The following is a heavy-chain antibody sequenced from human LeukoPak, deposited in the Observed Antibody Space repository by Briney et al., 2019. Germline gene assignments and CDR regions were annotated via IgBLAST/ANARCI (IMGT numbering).Heavy chain of an antibody. CDR1: GFTFSSYA. CDR3: ARCFYGDYIDY. J-gene: IGHJ4*02. CDR2: ISGSGGGT. Sequence: GGSLRLSCAASGFTFSSYAMSWVRQAPGKGLEWVSAISGSGGGTFYADSVKGRFTISRDNSKNTLYLQMNSLRADDTAVYYCARCFYGDYIDYWGQGILVTVSS. V-gene: IGHV3-23*01. D-gene: IGHD4-17*01.